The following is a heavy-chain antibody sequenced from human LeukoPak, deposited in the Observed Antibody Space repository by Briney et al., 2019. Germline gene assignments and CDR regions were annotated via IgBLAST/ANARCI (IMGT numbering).Heavy chain of an antibody. Sequence: GGSLRLSCAASGFTFRSYAMSWGPEAPGKGLEGVSAISGSGGSTYYADSVKGRFTISRDNSKNTLYLQMNSLRAEDTAVYYCAKDPHDYGGNSFSYYFDYWGQGTLVTVSS. CDR3: AKDPHDYGGNSFSYYFDY. CDR1: GFTFRSYA. J-gene: IGHJ4*02. CDR2: ISGSGGST. D-gene: IGHD4-23*01. V-gene: IGHV3-23*01.